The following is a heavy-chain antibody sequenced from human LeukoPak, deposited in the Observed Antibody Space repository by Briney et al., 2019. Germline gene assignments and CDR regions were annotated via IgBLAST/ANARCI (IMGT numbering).Heavy chain of an antibody. J-gene: IGHJ5*02. Sequence: TSETLSLTCTVSGGSISSYYWSWIRQPPGKGLEWIGYIYYSGSTNYNPSLKSRVTISVDTSKNQFSLKLSSVTAADTAVYYCAIMQIYYDILTGRDDSPGWFDPWGQGTLVTVSS. CDR3: AIMQIYYDILTGRDDSPGWFDP. CDR2: IYYSGST. CDR1: GGSISSYY. V-gene: IGHV4-59*01. D-gene: IGHD3-9*01.